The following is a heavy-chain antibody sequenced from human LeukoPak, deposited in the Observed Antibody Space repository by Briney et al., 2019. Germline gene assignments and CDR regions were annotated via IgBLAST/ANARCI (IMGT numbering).Heavy chain of an antibody. CDR2: IYYSGST. CDR1: GGSISSYY. J-gene: IGHJ5*02. V-gene: IGHV4-59*01. D-gene: IGHD3-9*01. CDR3: SRNGRAYDILTGYYTGWFDP. Sequence: SETLSLTCTVSGGSISSYYWSWIRQPPGKGLEWIGYIYYSGSTNYNPSLKSRVTISVDTSKNQFSLKLSSVTAADTAVYYFSRNGRAYDILTGYYTGWFDPWGQGTLVTVSS.